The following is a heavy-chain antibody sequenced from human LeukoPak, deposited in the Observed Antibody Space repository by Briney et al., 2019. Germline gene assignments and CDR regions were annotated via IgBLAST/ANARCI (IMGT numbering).Heavy chain of an antibody. CDR3: AREGRYCGGGRCSYMDV. D-gene: IGHD2-15*01. V-gene: IGHV4-61*02. J-gene: IGHJ6*03. CDR1: GGSISSGSYY. Sequence: SETLSLTCTVSGGSISSGSYYWSWIRQPAGKGLEWIGRIYTSGSTNYNPSLKSRVTISVDTSKNQFSLKLSSVTAADTAVYYCAREGRYCGGGRCSYMDVWGKGTTVTVSS. CDR2: IYTSGST.